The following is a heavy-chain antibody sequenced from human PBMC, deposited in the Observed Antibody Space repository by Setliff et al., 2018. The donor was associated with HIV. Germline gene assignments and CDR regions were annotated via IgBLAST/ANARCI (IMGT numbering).Heavy chain of an antibody. Sequence: GGSLRLSCAASGFTFSSYSMNWVRQAPGKGLEWVSYISSSSSTIYYADSVKGRFTISRDNAKNSLYLQMNSLRAEDTAVFYCARTFGTAMSYRGYFDYWGQGTLVTVSS. CDR2: ISSSSSTI. CDR1: GFTFSSYS. V-gene: IGHV3-48*01. CDR3: ARTFGTAMSYRGYFDY. J-gene: IGHJ4*02. D-gene: IGHD5-18*01.